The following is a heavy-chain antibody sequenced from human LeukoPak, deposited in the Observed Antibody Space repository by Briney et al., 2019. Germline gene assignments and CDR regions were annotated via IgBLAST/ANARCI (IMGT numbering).Heavy chain of an antibody. J-gene: IGHJ5*02. CDR2: IYYSGST. V-gene: IGHV4-31*03. CDR1: GGSNSSGGYY. Sequence: SQTLSLTCTVSGGSNSSGGYYWSWIRQHPGKGLEWIGYIYYSGSTYYNPSLKSRVTISVDTSKNQFSLKLSSVTAADTAVYYCARQIRTTNIVVVPAAISWFDPWGQGTLVTVSS. CDR3: ARQIRTTNIVVVPAAISWFDP. D-gene: IGHD2-2*01.